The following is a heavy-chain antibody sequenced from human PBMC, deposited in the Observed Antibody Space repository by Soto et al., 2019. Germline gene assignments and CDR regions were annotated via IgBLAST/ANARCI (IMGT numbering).Heavy chain of an antibody. V-gene: IGHV3-15*01. D-gene: IGHD3-16*02. CDR3: TTRMITFGGVIVFDL. Sequence: EVQLVESGGGLVKPGGSLRLSCAASGFTFSNAWMSWVRQAPGKGLEWVGRIKSKTDGGTTDYAAPVKGRFTISRDDSQNTLYLQMNSLKTDDTAVYYCTTRMITFGGVIVFDLWGRGTLVTVSS. J-gene: IGHJ2*01. CDR1: GFTFSNAW. CDR2: IKSKTDGGTT.